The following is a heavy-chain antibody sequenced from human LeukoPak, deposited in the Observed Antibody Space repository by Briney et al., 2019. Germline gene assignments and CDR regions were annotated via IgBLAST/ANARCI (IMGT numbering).Heavy chain of an antibody. Sequence: SETLSLTCTVSGGSISSSSYYWGWIRQPPGKGLEWIGSIYYSGSTYYNPSLKSRVTISVDTSKNQFSLKLSSVTAADTAVYYCAGQLVGAFDIWGQGTMVTVSS. CDR3: AGQLVGAFDI. J-gene: IGHJ3*02. CDR2: IYYSGST. D-gene: IGHD6-6*01. V-gene: IGHV4-39*01. CDR1: GGSISSSSYY.